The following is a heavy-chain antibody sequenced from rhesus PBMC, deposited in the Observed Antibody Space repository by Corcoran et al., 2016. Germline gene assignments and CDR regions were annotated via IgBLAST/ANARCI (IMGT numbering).Heavy chain of an antibody. CDR3: AREAYSWNRVSYFDY. J-gene: IGHJ4*01. Sequence: QVQLQEPGPGVVKPSETLSLTCAVSGYSISSGYDWSWIRQPPGKGLERIGYIYGSSGSTNYNPSLKNRVTISKDTSKNQFSLKLSSVTAADTAVYYCAREAYSWNRVSYFDYWGQGVLVTVSS. V-gene: IGHV4-76*01. CDR1: GYSISSGYD. CDR2: IYGSSGST. D-gene: IGHD1-1-1*01.